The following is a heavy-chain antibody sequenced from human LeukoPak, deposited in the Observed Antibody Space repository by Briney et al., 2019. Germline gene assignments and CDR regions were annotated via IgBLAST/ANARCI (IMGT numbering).Heavy chain of an antibody. CDR2: ICGSGGST. Sequence: GGSLRLSCVASGFTFSNYAMSWVRQAPGKGLEWVSTICGSGGSTDYADSVKGRFTISRDNSKNTLYLQMNSLRAEDTAVYYCAKGGGLRSSAFDVWGQGTMVTVSS. CDR3: AKGGGLRSSAFDV. V-gene: IGHV3-23*01. J-gene: IGHJ3*01. D-gene: IGHD4-17*01. CDR1: GFTFSNYA.